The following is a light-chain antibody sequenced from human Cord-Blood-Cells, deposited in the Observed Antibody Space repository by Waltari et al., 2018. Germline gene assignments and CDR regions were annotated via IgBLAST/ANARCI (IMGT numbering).Light chain of an antibody. Sequence: QSVLTQPPSVSGAPGQRVTISCTGSSSNIGAGYDVHWYQQLPGTAPKLLMFGNSNRPSSVPDRCSGSKSGSSASLAITGLQAEDEADYYCQSYDSSLSVYVVFGGGTKLTVL. CDR1: SSNIGAGYD. J-gene: IGLJ2*01. V-gene: IGLV1-40*01. CDR3: QSYDSSLSVYVV. CDR2: GNS.